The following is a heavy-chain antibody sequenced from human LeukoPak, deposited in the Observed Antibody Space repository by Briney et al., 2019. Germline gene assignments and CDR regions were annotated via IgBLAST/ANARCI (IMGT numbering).Heavy chain of an antibody. CDR3: ARERWNSEAFDI. CDR1: GFSFSSYW. CDR2: VNGDGSST. J-gene: IGHJ3*02. Sequence: GGSLRLSCAASGFSFSSYWMHWVHQAPGKGLVWVSRVNGDGSSTSYLDSVRGRLTISRDNTKNTLYLHMNSLRAEDTGVYYCARERWNSEAFDIWGQGTVVTVSS. V-gene: IGHV3-74*01. D-gene: IGHD1-7*01.